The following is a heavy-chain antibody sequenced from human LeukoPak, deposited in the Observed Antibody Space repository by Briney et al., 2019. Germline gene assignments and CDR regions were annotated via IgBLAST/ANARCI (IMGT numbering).Heavy chain of an antibody. D-gene: IGHD3-3*01. Sequence: KSGGSLRLSCAASGFTFSDYYMSWIRQAPGKGLEWVSYISSSGSTIYYADSVKGRFTVSRDNAKNSLYLQMNSLRAEDTAVYYCARVGLGSAPGRYDFWSGYYTDYYYMDVWGKGTTVTVSS. V-gene: IGHV3-11*04. CDR2: ISSSGSTI. J-gene: IGHJ6*03. CDR3: ARVGLGSAPGRYDFWSGYYTDYYYMDV. CDR1: GFTFSDYY.